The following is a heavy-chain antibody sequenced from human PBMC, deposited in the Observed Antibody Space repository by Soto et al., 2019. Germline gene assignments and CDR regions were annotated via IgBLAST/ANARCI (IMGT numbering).Heavy chain of an antibody. J-gene: IGHJ5*02. CDR1: GYTFTSYG. CDR3: ARGFGAGYYDSSGYYWP. CDR2: ISAYNGNT. Sequence: GASVKVSCKASGYTFTSYGISWVRQAPGQGLEWMGWISAYNGNTNYAQKLQGRVTMTTDTSTSTAYMELRSLRSDDTAVYYCARGFGAGYYDSSGYYWPWGQGTLVTVSS. V-gene: IGHV1-18*01. D-gene: IGHD3-22*01.